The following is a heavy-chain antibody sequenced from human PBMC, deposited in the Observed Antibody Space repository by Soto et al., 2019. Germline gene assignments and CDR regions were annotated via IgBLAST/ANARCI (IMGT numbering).Heavy chain of an antibody. CDR3: ARDLPPDL. V-gene: IGHV3-53*01. Sequence: DVQLVESGGSLIQPGGSLRLSCAASGFTVSSHYMTWVRQAPGKGLEWVSIIWSAGFTYYADSVKGRFTISRDNSKNTLSLQINSLRVEDSAVYDCARDLPPDLWGQRTLVTVSA. CDR2: IWSAGFT. J-gene: IGHJ5*02. CDR1: GFTVSSHY.